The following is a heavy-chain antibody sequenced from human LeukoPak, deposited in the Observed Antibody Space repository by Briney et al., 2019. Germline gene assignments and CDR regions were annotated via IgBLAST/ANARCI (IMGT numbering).Heavy chain of an antibody. J-gene: IGHJ6*03. D-gene: IGHD6-6*01. CDR1: GGSISSYY. CDR3: SSLAARPRVQTVYYCYFYMYG. V-gene: IGHV4-4*09. Sequence: SETLCLSCAVSGGSISSYYWSWVRQPPGKGLEWIGYIYTSGSTKYNPSPKIRVSISLSTSKNQYSLKLSSVSAADTAVYYCSSLAARPRVQTVYYCYFYMYGWGKGTTVTVSS. CDR2: IYTSGST.